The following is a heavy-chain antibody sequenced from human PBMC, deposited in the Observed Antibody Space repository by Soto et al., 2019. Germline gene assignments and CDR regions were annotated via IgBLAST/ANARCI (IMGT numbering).Heavy chain of an antibody. V-gene: IGHV1-18*01. J-gene: IGHJ4*02. CDR1: GYTFTSYG. D-gene: IGHD5-12*01. Sequence: GASVKVSCKASGYTFTSYGISWVRQAPGQGLEWMGWISAYNGNTNYAQKLQGRVTMTTDTSTSTAYMELRSLRSDDTAVYYCARARVRGSRWRGYSGYDFVYWGQGTLGTVS. CDR3: ARARVRGSRWRGYSGYDFVY. CDR2: ISAYNGNT.